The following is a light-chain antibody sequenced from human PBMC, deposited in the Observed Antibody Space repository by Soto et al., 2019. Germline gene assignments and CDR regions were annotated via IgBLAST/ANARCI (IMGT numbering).Light chain of an antibody. CDR1: QSLLHSNGYNY. J-gene: IGKJ5*01. V-gene: IGKV2-28*01. CDR2: LGS. Sequence: DIVMTQSPLSLPDTPGEPASISCRSSQSLLHSNGYNYLDWYLQKAGQSPQLLIYLGSNRASGVPDRFSGSGSGTDFTLKISRVEAEDVGVYYCMQALQSPITFGQGTRLEIK. CDR3: MQALQSPIT.